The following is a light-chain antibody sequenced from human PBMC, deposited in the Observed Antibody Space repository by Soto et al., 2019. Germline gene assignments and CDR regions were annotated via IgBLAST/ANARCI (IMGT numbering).Light chain of an antibody. CDR1: QSISNW. V-gene: IGKV1-5*03. J-gene: IGKJ1*01. Sequence: DIQMTQSPSTLSASVGDRVTITCRASQSISNWLAWYQQKPGKAPKLLIYKASSLQSGVPSRFSGSGSGTDFTLTISSLQPDDFAMYYCQQYNPYSRTFGQGTKVAIK. CDR3: QQYNPYSRT. CDR2: KAS.